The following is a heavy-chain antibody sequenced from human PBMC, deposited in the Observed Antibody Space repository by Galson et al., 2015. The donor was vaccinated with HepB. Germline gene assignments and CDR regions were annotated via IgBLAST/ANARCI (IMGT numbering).Heavy chain of an antibody. V-gene: IGHV3-33*01. J-gene: IGHJ6*02. CDR2: IWYDGSNK. CDR1: GFTFSSYG. CDR3: ARDLPIAAAVTYYYYGMDV. D-gene: IGHD6-13*01. Sequence: SLRLSCAASGFTFSSYGMHWVRQAPGKGLEWVAVIWYDGSNKYYADSVKGRFTISRDNSKNTLYVQMNSLRAEDTAVYYCARDLPIAAAVTYYYYGMDVWGQGTTVTVSS.